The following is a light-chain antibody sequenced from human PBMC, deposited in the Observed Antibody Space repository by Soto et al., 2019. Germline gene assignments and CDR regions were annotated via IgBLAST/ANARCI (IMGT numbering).Light chain of an antibody. CDR2: DAS. J-gene: IGKJ4*01. CDR3: QQDNRYSLT. Sequence: DIQMPQSPSTLSASVGDRVTITCRASQSISSWLAWYQQKPGKAPKLLIYDASSLESGVPSRFSGSGSDTEFTLTINNLQPDDFATYHCQQDNRYSLTFGGGTKVEIK. V-gene: IGKV1-5*01. CDR1: QSISSW.